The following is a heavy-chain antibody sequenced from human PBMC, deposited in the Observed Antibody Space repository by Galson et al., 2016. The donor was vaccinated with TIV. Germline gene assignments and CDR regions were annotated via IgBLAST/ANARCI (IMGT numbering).Heavy chain of an antibody. V-gene: IGHV3-23*01. Sequence: LRLSCAASGFTFSSYAMSWVRQAPGKGLEWVSGISGSGFSTFYADSVKGRSTISRDNSKNTLDLQMNSLRAEETAIYYCAKDTGSQPRNWFDPWGQGTLVTVSS. D-gene: IGHD7-27*01. CDR1: GFTFSSYA. J-gene: IGHJ5*02. CDR2: ISGSGFST. CDR3: AKDTGSQPRNWFDP.